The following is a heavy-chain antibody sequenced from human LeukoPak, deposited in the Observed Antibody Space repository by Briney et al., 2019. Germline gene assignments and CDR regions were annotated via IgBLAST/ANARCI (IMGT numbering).Heavy chain of an antibody. J-gene: IGHJ4*02. V-gene: IGHV3-7*05. CDR2: IKQDGSEK. CDR1: GVTFSTYW. Sequence: PGGSLRLSCAASGVTFSTYWMHWVRQSPGKGLEWVANIKQDGSEKYYVDSVKGRFTISRDNAKNSLYLQMNSLRAEDTAVYYCARLRGDYWGQGTLVTVSS. CDR3: ARLRGDY. D-gene: IGHD3-3*01.